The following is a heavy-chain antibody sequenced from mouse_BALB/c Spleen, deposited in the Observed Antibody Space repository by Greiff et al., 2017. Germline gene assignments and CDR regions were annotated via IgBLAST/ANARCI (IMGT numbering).Heavy chain of an antibody. Sequence: EVKLMESGGGLVKPGGSLKLSCAASGFTFSSYTMSWVRQTPEKRLEWVATISDGGSYTYYPDSVKGRFTISRDNAKNNLYLQMSSLKSEDTSMYYCARNQYGNYDDAMDYWGQGTSVTVSS. CDR2: ISDGGSYT. CDR1: GFTFSSYT. CDR3: ARNQYGNYDDAMDY. D-gene: IGHD2-10*02. V-gene: IGHV5-6-4*01. J-gene: IGHJ4*01.